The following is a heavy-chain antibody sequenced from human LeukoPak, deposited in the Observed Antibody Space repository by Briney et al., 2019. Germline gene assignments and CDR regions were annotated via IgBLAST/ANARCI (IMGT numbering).Heavy chain of an antibody. Sequence: GRSLRLSCAASGFTFSDYYMSWIRQAPGKGLEWVSYISSSGSTIYYADSVKGRFTISRDNAKDSLYLQMNSLRAEDTAVYYCARTFYGSGSYGHMDVWGKGTTVTVSS. V-gene: IGHV3-11*04. CDR1: GFTFSDYY. D-gene: IGHD3-10*01. CDR3: ARTFYGSGSYGHMDV. J-gene: IGHJ6*03. CDR2: ISSSGSTI.